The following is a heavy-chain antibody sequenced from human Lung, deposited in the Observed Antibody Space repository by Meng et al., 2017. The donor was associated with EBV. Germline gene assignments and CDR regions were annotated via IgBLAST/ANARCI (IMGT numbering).Heavy chain of an antibody. CDR1: GGSFSGYY. J-gene: IGHJ4*02. V-gene: IGHV4-34*01. Sequence: QFNLQGWGPGLVRPSGTRSLPCAFLGGSFSGYYWSWIRQPPGKGLEWIGEINHSGSTNYNPSLKSRVTISVDTSKNQFSLKLSSVTAADTAVYYCARSYSSGWYTLFDYWGQGTLVTVSS. CDR2: INHSGST. CDR3: ARSYSSGWYTLFDY. D-gene: IGHD6-19*01.